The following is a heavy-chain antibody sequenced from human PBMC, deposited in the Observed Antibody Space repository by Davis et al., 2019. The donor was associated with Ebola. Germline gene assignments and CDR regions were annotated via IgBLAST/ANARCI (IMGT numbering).Heavy chain of an antibody. Sequence: MPSETLSLTRAAYGGPSSGYYWTWIRQPPGKGLEWIGETNYSGRTNYNPSLKSRATISVDTSKNQFALKLSPVTAADTAVYYCARGSGFGGYGMDVWGQGTTVTVSS. V-gene: IGHV4-34*01. CDR3: ARGSGFGGYGMDV. J-gene: IGHJ6*02. D-gene: IGHD3-10*01. CDR2: TNYSGRT. CDR1: GGPSSGYY.